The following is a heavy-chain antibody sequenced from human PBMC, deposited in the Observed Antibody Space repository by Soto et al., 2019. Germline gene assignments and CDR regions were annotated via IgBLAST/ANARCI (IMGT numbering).Heavy chain of an antibody. CDR3: ATDPLRYFDWYS. CDR2: ISAYNGNT. D-gene: IGHD3-9*01. CDR1: GYTFTSYG. Sequence: GASVKVSCKASGYTFTSYGISWVRQAPGQGLEWMGWISAYNGNTNYAQKLQGRVTMTADTSTDTAYMELSSLRSDDTAVYYCATDPLRYFDWYSWGQGTMVTVSS. V-gene: IGHV1-18*01. J-gene: IGHJ3*01.